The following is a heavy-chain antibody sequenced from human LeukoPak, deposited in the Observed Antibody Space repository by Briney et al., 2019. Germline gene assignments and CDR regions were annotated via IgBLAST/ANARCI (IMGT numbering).Heavy chain of an antibody. J-gene: IGHJ6*03. D-gene: IGHD3-3*01. CDR1: GFSFSTYS. CDR2: MSSTSNDI. CDR3: ARVGYYDFWSGKNYMDV. V-gene: IGHV3-21*06. Sequence: GGSLRLSCAASGFSFSTYSMNWVRQAPGKGLEWVSSMSSTSNDIFYADSLKGRFTISRDNAKNSLYLQLNSLRAEDTAVYYCARVGYYDFWSGKNYMDVWGKGTTVTVSS.